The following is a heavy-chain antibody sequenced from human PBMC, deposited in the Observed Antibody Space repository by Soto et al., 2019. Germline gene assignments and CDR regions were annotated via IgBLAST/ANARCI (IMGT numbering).Heavy chain of an antibody. CDR2: IYYSGST. J-gene: IGHJ6*03. CDR3: AKIILHVDTAMVLVGYYYYMDV. V-gene: IGHV4-39*01. Sequence: HSETQSLTCTVSGSSISRSSYYLGWIRQPPGKGLEWIGSIYYSGSTYYNPSLKSRVTISVDTSKNQFSLKLSSVTAADTAVYYCAKIILHVDTAMVLVGYYYYMDVWGKGTTVTVSS. D-gene: IGHD5-18*01. CDR1: GSSISRSSYY.